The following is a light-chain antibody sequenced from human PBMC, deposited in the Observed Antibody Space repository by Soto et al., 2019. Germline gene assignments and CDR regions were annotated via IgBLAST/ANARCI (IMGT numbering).Light chain of an antibody. CDR3: QQYSSPPCT. J-gene: IGKJ1*01. Sequence: PDVLVVSIDKRATINCKSSQCVLYSSNNKNYVAWHQKKPGQPNKLLIAWASTQESVVPDRFSGSGSRTDFTLTISILQAADVAVYYCQQYSSPPCTFGQGTKVDI. V-gene: IGKV4-1*01. CDR1: QCVLYSSNNKNY. CDR2: WAS.